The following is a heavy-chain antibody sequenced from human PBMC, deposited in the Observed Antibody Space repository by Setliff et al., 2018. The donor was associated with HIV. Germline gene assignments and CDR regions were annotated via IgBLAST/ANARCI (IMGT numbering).Heavy chain of an antibody. J-gene: IGHJ4*02. CDR1: GGSISSGHYY. CDR2: IYSSGST. CDR3: ATDVAEKIHYYSDNSGYFYIDY. V-gene: IGHV4-61*09. D-gene: IGHD3-22*01. Sequence: PSETLSLTCTVSGGSISSGHYYWSWIRQPAGKGLEWIGHIYSSGSTNFNPSLKSRVTISVDTSKNQFSLKLSSVTAADTAVYYCATDVAEKIHYYSDNSGYFYIDYWGQGALVTVSS.